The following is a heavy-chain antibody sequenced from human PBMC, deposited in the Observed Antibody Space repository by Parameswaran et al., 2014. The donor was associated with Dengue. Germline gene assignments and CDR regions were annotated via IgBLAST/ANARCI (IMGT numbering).Heavy chain of an antibody. D-gene: IGHD3-10*01. Sequence: WIRQPPGKGLEWVAFISNAGNTKFYADSVKGRFSVSRDNSKSTVYLQMNSLRAAESAVYYCARDLRLSYYLGSGSGSALDSWGQGSLVTVSS. J-gene: IGHJ5*01. V-gene: IGHV3-30*03. CDR3: ARDLRLSYYLGSGSGSALDS. CDR2: ISNAGNTK.